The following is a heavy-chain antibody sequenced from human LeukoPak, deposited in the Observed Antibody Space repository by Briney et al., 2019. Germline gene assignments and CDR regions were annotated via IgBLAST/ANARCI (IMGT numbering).Heavy chain of an antibody. J-gene: IGHJ4*02. D-gene: IGHD2-8*02. V-gene: IGHV1-2*02. Sequence: GASVKVSCKASGYIFTGYYIHWVRQAPGQGLEWMGWINPNSGATNYAQKFQGRVTMTRDTSISTAYMELSRLRSDDTAVYYCARNVAITGTCDYWGQGTLVTVSS. CDR3: ARNVAITGTCDY. CDR1: GYIFTGYY. CDR2: INPNSGAT.